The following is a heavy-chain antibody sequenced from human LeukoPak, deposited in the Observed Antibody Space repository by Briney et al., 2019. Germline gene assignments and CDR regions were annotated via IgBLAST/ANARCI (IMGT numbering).Heavy chain of an antibody. D-gene: IGHD6-6*01. CDR1: GGSISSSSYY. CDR3: ARDKRVMYSSSIDAFDI. J-gene: IGHJ3*02. CDR2: IYYSGST. Sequence: PSETLSLTCTVSGGSISSSSYYWGWLRQPPGKGLEWIGSIYYSGSTYYNPSLKSRVTISVDTSKNQFSLKLSSVTAADTAVYYCARDKRVMYSSSIDAFDIWGQGTMVTVSS. V-gene: IGHV4-39*07.